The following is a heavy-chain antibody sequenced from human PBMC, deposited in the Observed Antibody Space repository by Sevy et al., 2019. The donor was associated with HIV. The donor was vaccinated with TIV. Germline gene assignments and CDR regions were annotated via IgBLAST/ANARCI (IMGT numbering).Heavy chain of an antibody. D-gene: IGHD3-22*01. V-gene: IGHV3-23*01. Sequence: GGSLRLSCEASGFTFSCCAMTWVRQTPGKGLEWVSTIGGSGTSTFYADSVGGRFIISRDNSKNTLFLQMNSLRAEDTAVYFCAKRGNYDSRYWYFDLWGRSTLVTVSS. CDR3: AKRGNYDSRYWYFDL. CDR1: GFTFSCCA. J-gene: IGHJ2*01. CDR2: IGGSGTST.